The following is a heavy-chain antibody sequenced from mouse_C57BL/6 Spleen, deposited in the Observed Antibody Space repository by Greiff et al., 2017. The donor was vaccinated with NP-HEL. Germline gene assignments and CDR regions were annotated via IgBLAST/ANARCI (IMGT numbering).Heavy chain of an antibody. CDR3: ARQGYYGSFAY. Sequence: QGRREEAGPGLVAPSQSLSITCTVSGFSLTSYGVHWVRQPPGKGLEWLVVIWSDGSTTYNSALKSRLSISKDNSKSQVFLKMNSLQTDDTAMYYCARQGYYGSFAYWGQGTLVTVSA. CDR1: GFSLTSYG. CDR2: IWSDGST. D-gene: IGHD1-1*01. J-gene: IGHJ3*01. V-gene: IGHV2-6-1*01.